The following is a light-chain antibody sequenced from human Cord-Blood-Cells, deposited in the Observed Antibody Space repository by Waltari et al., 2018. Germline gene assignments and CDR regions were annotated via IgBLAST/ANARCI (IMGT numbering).Light chain of an antibody. Sequence: QLTQSPSSLSASVGDRVTITCRASQGISSALAWYQQKPGKAPKLLIYDASSLESGVPSRFSGSGSGTDFTLTISSLQPEDFATYYCQQFNSYPPYTFGQGTKLEIK. V-gene: IGKV1-13*02. CDR1: QGISSA. J-gene: IGKJ2*01. CDR2: DAS. CDR3: QQFNSYPPYT.